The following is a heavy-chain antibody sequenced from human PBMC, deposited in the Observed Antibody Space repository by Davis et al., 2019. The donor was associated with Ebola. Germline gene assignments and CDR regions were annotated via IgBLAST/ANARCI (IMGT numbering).Heavy chain of an antibody. V-gene: IGHV3-73*01. D-gene: IGHD6-6*01. CDR1: GFTFSSYG. J-gene: IGHJ4*02. CDR3: TTEGAAHTRDY. CDR2: IRSKANSYAT. Sequence: GGSLRLSCAASGFTFSSYGMHWVRQASGKGLEWVGRIRSKANSYATAYAASVKGRFTISRDDSKNTAYLQMNSLKTEDTAVYYCTTEGAAHTRDYWGQGTLVTVSS.